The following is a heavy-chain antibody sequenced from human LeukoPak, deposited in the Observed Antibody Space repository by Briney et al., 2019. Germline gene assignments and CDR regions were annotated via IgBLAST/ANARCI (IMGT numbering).Heavy chain of an antibody. J-gene: IGHJ3*02. D-gene: IGHD6-13*01. CDR3: AAVQQQLVRGAFDI. CDR1: GGTFSSYA. Sequence: SVKVSCKASGGTFSSYAISWVRQAPGQGLEWMGGIIPTFGTANYAQKFQERVTITRDMSTSTAYMELSSLRSEDTAVYYCAAVQQQLVRGAFDIWGQATMVTVSS. CDR2: IIPTFGTA. V-gene: IGHV1-69*05.